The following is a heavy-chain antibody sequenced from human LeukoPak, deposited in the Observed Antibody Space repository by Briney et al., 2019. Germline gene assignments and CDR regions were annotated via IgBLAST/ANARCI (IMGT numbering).Heavy chain of an antibody. D-gene: IGHD6-19*01. CDR3: AKGVSSGWYAGYFDY. CDR2: ISGSGGST. Sequence: PGGSLRLSCAASGFTFSSYAMSWVRQAPGKGLEWVSAISGSGGSTYYADSVKGRFTISRDNSKNTLYLQMNSLRAEDTAVYYCAKGVSSGWYAGYFDYWGQGTQVTVSS. J-gene: IGHJ4*02. V-gene: IGHV3-23*01. CDR1: GFTFSSYA.